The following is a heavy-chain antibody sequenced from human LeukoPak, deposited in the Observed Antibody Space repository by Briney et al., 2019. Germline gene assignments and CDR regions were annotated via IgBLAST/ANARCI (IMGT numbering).Heavy chain of an antibody. D-gene: IGHD3-22*01. CDR1: GYTFTSYY. CDR3: ARDLFTSDDSSGYAY. CDR2: INPSGGST. Sequence: ASVKVSCKASGYTFTSYYMHWVRQAPGQGLEWMGIINPSGGSTSYARKFQGRVTMTRDTSTSTVYMELSSLRSEDTAVYYCARDLFTSDDSSGYAYWGQGTLVTVSS. V-gene: IGHV1-46*01. J-gene: IGHJ4*02.